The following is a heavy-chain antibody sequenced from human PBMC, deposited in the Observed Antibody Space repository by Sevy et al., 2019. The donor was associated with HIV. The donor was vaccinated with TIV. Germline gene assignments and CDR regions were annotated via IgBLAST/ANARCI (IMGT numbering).Heavy chain of an antibody. J-gene: IGHJ4*02. CDR3: ARDASVAAYYFDF. D-gene: IGHD6-19*01. Sequence: GGSRRLSCTASGFTFRRNSMNWVRQAPGRGLEWLAYINALSDTIKYADSVKGRFTISRDNAKNSLYLQMNSLRVEDKAVYYCARDASVAAYYFDFWGQGTLVTVSS. V-gene: IGHV3-48*01. CDR1: GFTFRRNS. CDR2: INALSDTI.